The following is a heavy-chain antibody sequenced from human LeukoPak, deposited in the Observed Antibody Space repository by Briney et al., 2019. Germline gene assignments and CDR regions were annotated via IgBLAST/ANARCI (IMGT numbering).Heavy chain of an antibody. J-gene: IGHJ4*02. Sequence: RPSQTLSLTCTVSGGSISSGGYYWSWIRQHPGKGLEWIGYIYYSGSTYYSPSLKSRVTISVDTSKNQFSLKLSSVTAADTAVYYCARAETTVGTLFEDWGQGTLVTVSS. CDR2: IYYSGST. CDR1: GGSISSGGYY. V-gene: IGHV4-31*03. D-gene: IGHD4-23*01. CDR3: ARAETTVGTLFED.